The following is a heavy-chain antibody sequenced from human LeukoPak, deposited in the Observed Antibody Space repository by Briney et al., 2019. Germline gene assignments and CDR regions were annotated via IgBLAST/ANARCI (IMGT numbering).Heavy chain of an antibody. J-gene: IGHJ6*03. CDR2: ISSSSDYI. CDR3: ARAHGTYDSSGQYYYYMDV. CDR1: GFTFITYS. Sequence: GGSLRLSCVASGFTFITYSMNWVRQAPGKGLEWVSSISSSSDYIYYADSVKVRFTISRDNSKNTLYLQMNSLRAEDTAVYYCARAHGTYDSSGQYYYYMDVWGKGTTVTISS. D-gene: IGHD3-22*01. V-gene: IGHV3-21*01.